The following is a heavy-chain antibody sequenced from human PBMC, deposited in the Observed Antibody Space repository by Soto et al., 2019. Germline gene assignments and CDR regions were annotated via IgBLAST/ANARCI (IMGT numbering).Heavy chain of an antibody. CDR2: VSDSGKT. CDR3: ARGRAIYGEWDYFDT. Sequence: NPSETLSLTCTVSGGSISCHYWTWIRQSPGRGLQWLGFVSDSGKTNSDASLKGRLTISLDTSKKEISLRLTSVTAADTALYYCARGRAIYGEWDYFDTWGQGAQVTVSS. J-gene: IGHJ4*02. CDR1: GGSISCHY. V-gene: IGHV4-59*11. D-gene: IGHD3-3*02.